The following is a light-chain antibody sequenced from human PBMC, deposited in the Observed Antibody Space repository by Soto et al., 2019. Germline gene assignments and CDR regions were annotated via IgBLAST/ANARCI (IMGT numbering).Light chain of an antibody. J-gene: IGKJ1*01. CDR2: ETY. CDR3: QQYGGSSRT. V-gene: IGKV3-20*01. Sequence: IVLTQSPDTLSLSPGERVTLSCRASQSVRNNYLAWYQQKPGQAPRLLIYETYSRATGIPDRFSGSGYGIDFTLTISRLEPEDFAVYLCQQYGGSSRTFGLGTKVEIK. CDR1: QSVRNNY.